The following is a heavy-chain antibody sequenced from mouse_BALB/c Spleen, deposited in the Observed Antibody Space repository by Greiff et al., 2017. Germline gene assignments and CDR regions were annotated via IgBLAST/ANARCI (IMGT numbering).Heavy chain of an antibody. Sequence: VQLQQSGPELVKPGASVKISCKASGYSFTGYYMHWVKQSHVKSLEWIGRINPYNGATSYNQNFKDKASLTVDKSSSTAYMELHSLTSEDSAVYYCARRGLYDYLYAMDYWGQGTSVTVSS. CDR1: GYSFTGYY. CDR2: INPYNGAT. J-gene: IGHJ4*01. D-gene: IGHD2-4*01. CDR3: ARRGLYDYLYAMDY. V-gene: IGHV1-31*01.